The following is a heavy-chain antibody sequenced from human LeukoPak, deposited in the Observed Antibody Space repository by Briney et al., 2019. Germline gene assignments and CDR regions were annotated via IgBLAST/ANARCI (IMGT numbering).Heavy chain of an antibody. CDR3: ARGGGAFDI. V-gene: IGHV6-1*01. CDR1: GDSVSNNSAA. CDR2: TYYRSKWSN. Sequence: SQTLPLTCAIFGDSVSNNSAAWHWIRQSPSRGLEWLGRTYYRSKWSNGYAVSVKSRITISPDTSKNQFSLQLNSVTPEDTAVYYCARGGGAFDIWGQGTMVTVSS. J-gene: IGHJ3*02.